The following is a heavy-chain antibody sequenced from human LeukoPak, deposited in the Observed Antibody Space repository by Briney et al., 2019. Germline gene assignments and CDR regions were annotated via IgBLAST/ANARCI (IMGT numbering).Heavy chain of an antibody. CDR3: ARIPTPRYYYYGMDV. CDR2: IKQDGSEK. Sequence: GGSLRPSRAASGFTFSIYWMSWVRQAPGKGLEWVANIKQDGSEKYYVHSVKGRFTISRDNAKNSLYLQMNSLRAEDTAVYYCARIPTPRYYYYGMDVWGQGTTVTVSS. V-gene: IGHV3-7*01. D-gene: IGHD2-2*02. J-gene: IGHJ6*02. CDR1: GFTFSIYW.